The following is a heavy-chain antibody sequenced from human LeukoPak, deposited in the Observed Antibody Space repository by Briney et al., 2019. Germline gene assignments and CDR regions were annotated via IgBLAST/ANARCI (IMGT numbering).Heavy chain of an antibody. V-gene: IGHV4-34*01. CDR3: ARGATISETGYFDF. J-gene: IGHJ4*03. CDR1: GGSFSRYY. Sequence: PSETLSLTCAVYGGSFSRYYWSWIRQSPGRAQEWIAEIDHRGDTNYNPSVKSRVTISVDTSKNQFSLKVRSLSAADTAVYYCARGATISETGYFDFWGQGTPVTVSS. CDR2: IDHRGDT. D-gene: IGHD5-24*01.